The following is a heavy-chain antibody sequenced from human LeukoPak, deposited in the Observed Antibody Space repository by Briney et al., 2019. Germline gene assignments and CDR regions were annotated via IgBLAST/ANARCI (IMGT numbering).Heavy chain of an antibody. CDR3: AEGLWASTVGATGIFFDY. V-gene: IGHV3-23*01. CDR2: ISGRGGDT. Sequence: GGSLRLSCAASGFTFRRSAMTWVRQVPGKGLEWVSTISGRGGDTDYADSVKGRFIISRDSSENTLYLQMHSLGVEDTGVYYCAEGLWASTVGATGIFFDYWGQGIQVTVSS. CDR1: GFTFRRSA. J-gene: IGHJ4*02. D-gene: IGHD1-26*01.